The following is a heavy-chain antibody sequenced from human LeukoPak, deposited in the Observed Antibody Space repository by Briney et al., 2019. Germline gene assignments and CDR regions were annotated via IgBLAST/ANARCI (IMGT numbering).Heavy chain of an antibody. CDR1: GFTFSSYS. CDR3: ARDSLDYYDSRGYAYYYMDV. Sequence: PGGSLRLSCAASGFTFSSYSMNWVRQAPGKGLEWVSAISSRSSYIYFADSVKGRFTISRDNAKNSLYLQMNSLRAEDTAVYYCARDSLDYYDSRGYAYYYMDVWGKGTTVTVSS. V-gene: IGHV3-21*01. D-gene: IGHD3-22*01. CDR2: ISSRSSYI. J-gene: IGHJ6*03.